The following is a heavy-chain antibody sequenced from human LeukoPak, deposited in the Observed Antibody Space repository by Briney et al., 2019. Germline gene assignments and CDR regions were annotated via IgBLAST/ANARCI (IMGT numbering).Heavy chain of an antibody. J-gene: IGHJ4*02. CDR1: GFTFSNHW. D-gene: IGHD1-26*01. Sequence: GGSLRLSCTASGFTFSNHWMSWVRQAPGKGLVWVSRIKYDASSTSYADSVKGRFTISRDNAKNTLYLQMNSLRAEDTAVYYCARGATYAYYQDYWGQGTLVTVSS. CDR2: IKYDASST. CDR3: ARGATYAYYQDY. V-gene: IGHV3-74*01.